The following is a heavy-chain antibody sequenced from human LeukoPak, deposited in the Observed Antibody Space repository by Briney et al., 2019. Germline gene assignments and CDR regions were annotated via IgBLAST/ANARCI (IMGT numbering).Heavy chain of an antibody. Sequence: ASVKVSCKASGYTFTSYGISWVRQAPGQGLEWMGWISAYNGNTNYAQKLQGRVTMTTDTSTSTAYMELRSLRSDDTAVYYCARDPLTYGRGTEYFQHWGPGTLVTVSS. CDR2: ISAYNGNT. CDR1: GYTFTSYG. CDR3: ARDPLTYGRGTEYFQH. V-gene: IGHV1-18*01. D-gene: IGHD4-17*01. J-gene: IGHJ1*01.